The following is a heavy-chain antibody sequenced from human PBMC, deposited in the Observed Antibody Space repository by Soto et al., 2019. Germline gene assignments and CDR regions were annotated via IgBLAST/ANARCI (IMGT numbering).Heavy chain of an antibody. CDR2: ISNDGSNK. Sequence: GGSLRLSCAASGFTFSSYGMHWVRQAPGKGLEWVAVISNDGSNKYYADSVKGRFTISRDNSKNKLYLQMNSMRAEDTAVYYCAKDLSRYYYDSSGYGWAFDYWGQGTLVTVSS. D-gene: IGHD3-22*01. CDR1: GFTFSSYG. J-gene: IGHJ4*02. V-gene: IGHV3-30*18. CDR3: AKDLSRYYYDSSGYGWAFDY.